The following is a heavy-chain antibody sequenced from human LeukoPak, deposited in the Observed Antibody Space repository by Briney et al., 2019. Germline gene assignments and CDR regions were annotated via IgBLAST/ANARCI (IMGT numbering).Heavy chain of an antibody. CDR1: GFTFSSYA. V-gene: IGHV3-23*01. CDR2: ISGSGGST. CDR3: AKSPPLYCSSTSCEFDY. D-gene: IGHD2-2*01. Sequence: GGSLRLSCAASGFTFSSYAMSWVRQAPGKGLEWVSAISGSGGSTYYADSVKGRFTISRDNSKNTLYLQMNSLRAEDTAVYYCAKSPPLYCSSTSCEFDYWGQGTLVTVSS. J-gene: IGHJ4*02.